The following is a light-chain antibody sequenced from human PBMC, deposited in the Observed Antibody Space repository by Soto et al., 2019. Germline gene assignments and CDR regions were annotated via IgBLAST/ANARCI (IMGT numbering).Light chain of an antibody. CDR3: QQYGSSPWP. J-gene: IGKJ1*01. V-gene: IGKV3-20*01. CDR2: GAS. Sequence: EIVLTQSPGTLSLSPGERATLSCRASQSVSSSYLAWYQQKPGQAPRLLIYGASSRANGIPDRFSGSGSGTDFTLTISRLEPEDFAVYYSQQYGSSPWPFGQGTKL. CDR1: QSVSSSY.